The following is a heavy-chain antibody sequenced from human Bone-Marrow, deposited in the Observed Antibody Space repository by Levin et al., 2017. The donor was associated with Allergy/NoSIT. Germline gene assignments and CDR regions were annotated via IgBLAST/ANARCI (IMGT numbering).Heavy chain of an antibody. Sequence: GESLKISCAASGFTFSSYAMSWVRQAPGKGLEWVSAISGSGGSTYYADSVKGRFTISRDNSKNTLYLQMNSLRAEDTAVYYCAKVEAGRNIVVVVAATPYYYYMDVWGKGTTVTVSS. CDR3: AKVEAGRNIVVVVAATPYYYYMDV. D-gene: IGHD2-15*01. CDR1: GFTFSSYA. V-gene: IGHV3-23*01. J-gene: IGHJ6*03. CDR2: ISGSGGST.